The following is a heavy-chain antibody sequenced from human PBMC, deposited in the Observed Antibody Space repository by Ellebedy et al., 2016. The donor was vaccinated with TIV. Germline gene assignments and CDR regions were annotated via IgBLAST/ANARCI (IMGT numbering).Heavy chain of an antibody. CDR2: IDSDGSRS. CDR3: ARGAPYESSGADY. Sequence: PGGSLRLSCAASGFTFSGYWFHWVRQAPGKGLEGVSRIDSDGSRSSYADTVRGRFTIPRDNAKNTLYLQMNSLRAEDTAVYYCARGAPYESSGADYWGQGTLVTVSS. V-gene: IGHV3-74*01. D-gene: IGHD3-22*01. J-gene: IGHJ4*02. CDR1: GFTFSGYW.